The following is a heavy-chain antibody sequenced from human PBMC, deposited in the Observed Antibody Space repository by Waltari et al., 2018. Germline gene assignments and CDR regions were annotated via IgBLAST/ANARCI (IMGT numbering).Heavy chain of an antibody. Sequence: EVQLVESGGGLVQPGGSLRLSCAASGFTFNTYWMKWIRQAPGKGLEWVANINPDGRQKFYVDSVKGRFTVSRDNAQNSLYLQMNNLRAEDTAVYYSTTLARGESGDYWGQGTLVTVSS. CDR2: INPDGRQK. V-gene: IGHV3-7*01. CDR3: TTLARGESGDY. CDR1: GFTFNTYW. D-gene: IGHD3-10*01. J-gene: IGHJ4*02.